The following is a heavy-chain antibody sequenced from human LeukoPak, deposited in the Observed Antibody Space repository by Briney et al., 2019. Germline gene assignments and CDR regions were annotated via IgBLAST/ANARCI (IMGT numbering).Heavy chain of an antibody. CDR2: IYYSGST. D-gene: IGHD2-2*01. V-gene: IGHV4-59*01. Sequence: KPSETLSLTCTVSGGSISSYYWSWIRQPPGKGLEWIGYIYYSGSTNYNPSLKSRVTISVDTSKNQFSLKLSSVTAADTAVYYCARVRCSSTSCHGMDVWGQGTTVTVSS. J-gene: IGHJ6*02. CDR3: ARVRCSSTSCHGMDV. CDR1: GGSISSYY.